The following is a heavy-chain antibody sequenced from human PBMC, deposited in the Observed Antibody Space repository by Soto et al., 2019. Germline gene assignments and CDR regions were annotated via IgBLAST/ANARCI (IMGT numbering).Heavy chain of an antibody. Sequence: QVQVVESGGGVVQPGRSLRLSYVASGFTFSNFGMHWVRQAPGKGLEWVAVIWHDGKNKYYADSAEGRFTVSRDNSKNTLYLQMDSLTAEDTAVYYCARDPGQDEAMDYWGQGTLVTVSS. J-gene: IGHJ4*02. V-gene: IGHV3-33*01. CDR3: ARDPGQDEAMDY. CDR2: IWHDGKNK. CDR1: GFTFSNFG.